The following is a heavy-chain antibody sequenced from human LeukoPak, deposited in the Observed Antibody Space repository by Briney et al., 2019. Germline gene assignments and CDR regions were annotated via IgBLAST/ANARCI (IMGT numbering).Heavy chain of an antibody. CDR2: ISGSGGVT. J-gene: IGHJ6*03. V-gene: IGHV3-23*01. D-gene: IGHD3-10*01. Sequence: GGSLRLSCAASGFTFSSHAMSWVRQAPGKGLEWVSIISGSGGVTYYADSVKGRFTISRDNSKNTLYLQMNSLRAEDTAVYYCARSLRVRGVPDYMDVWGKGTTVTISS. CDR3: ARSLRVRGVPDYMDV. CDR1: GFTFSSHA.